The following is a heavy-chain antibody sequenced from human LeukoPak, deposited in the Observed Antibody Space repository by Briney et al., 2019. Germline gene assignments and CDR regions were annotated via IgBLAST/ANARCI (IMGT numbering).Heavy chain of an antibody. Sequence: GGSLRLSCAASGFTFSSYSMNWVRQAPGKGLEWVSSISSGSSYIYYADSVKGRFTISRDNAKNSLYLQMNSLRAEDTAVYYCARDSIQQQLVLEDRGYPYYFEHWGQGTLVTVSS. CDR3: ARDSIQQQLVLEDRGYPYYFEH. CDR1: GFTFSSYS. D-gene: IGHD6-13*01. V-gene: IGHV3-21*01. CDR2: ISSGSSYI. J-gene: IGHJ4*02.